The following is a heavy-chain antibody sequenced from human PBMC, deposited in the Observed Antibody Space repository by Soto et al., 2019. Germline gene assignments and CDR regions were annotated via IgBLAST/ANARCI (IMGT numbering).Heavy chain of an antibody. V-gene: IGHV1-2*04. CDR2: INPNSGGT. J-gene: IGHJ6*02. D-gene: IGHD3-10*01. CDR1: GYTFTGYY. Sequence: ASVKVSCKASGYTFTGYYMHWVRQAPGQGLEWMGWINPNSGGTNYAQKFQGWVTMTRDTSISTAYMELSRLRSDDTAVYYCARSVLLVRGPGYYQYGMDVWGQGTTVTVSS. CDR3: ARSVLLVRGPGYYQYGMDV.